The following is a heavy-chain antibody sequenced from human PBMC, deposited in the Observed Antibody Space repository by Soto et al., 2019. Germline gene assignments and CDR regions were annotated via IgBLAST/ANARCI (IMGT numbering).Heavy chain of an antibody. J-gene: IGHJ5*02. CDR1: GGSISSSSYY. V-gene: IGHV4-39*01. D-gene: IGHD3-3*01. Sequence: PSETLSLTCTVSGGSISSSSYYWGWIRQPPGKGLEWIGGIYYSGSTYYNPSLKSRVTISVDTSKNQFSLKLSSVTAADTAVYYCARRITIFGVVPNNWFDPWGQGTLVTVSS. CDR3: ARRITIFGVVPNNWFDP. CDR2: IYYSGST.